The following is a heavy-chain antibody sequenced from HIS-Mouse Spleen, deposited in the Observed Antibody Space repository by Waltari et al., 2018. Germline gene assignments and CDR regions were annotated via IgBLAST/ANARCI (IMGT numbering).Heavy chain of an antibody. CDR1: GGSISSSSYY. CDR2: IYYSGST. V-gene: IGHV4-39*07. D-gene: IGHD6-13*01. CDR3: AREIPYSSSWYDWYFDL. Sequence: QLQLQESGPGLVKPSETLSLTCTVSGGSISSSSYYWGWIRQPPGKGLEWIGSIYYSGSTYSNPSLKSGVTISGDTSKSQLSLKLSSVTAADTAVYYCAREIPYSSSWYDWYFDLWGRGTLVTVSS. J-gene: IGHJ2*01.